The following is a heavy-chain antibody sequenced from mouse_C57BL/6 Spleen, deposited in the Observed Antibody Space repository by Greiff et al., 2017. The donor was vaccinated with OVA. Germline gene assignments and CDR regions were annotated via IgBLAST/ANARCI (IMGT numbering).Heavy chain of an antibody. J-gene: IGHJ4*01. V-gene: IGHV7-3*01. CDR2: IRNKANGYTT. CDR1: GFTFTDYY. CDR3: ARSLGNYYDMDY. D-gene: IGHD2-1*01. Sequence: EVQLVESGGGLVQPGGSLNLSCAASGFTFTDYYMSWVRQPPGKALEWLGFIRNKANGYTTEYSASVKGRFTISRDNSQSILYLQMNALRAEDSATYYCARSLGNYYDMDYWGQGTSVTVSS.